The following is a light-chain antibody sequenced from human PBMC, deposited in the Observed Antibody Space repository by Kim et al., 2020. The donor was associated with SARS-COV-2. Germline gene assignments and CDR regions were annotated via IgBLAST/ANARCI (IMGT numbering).Light chain of an antibody. Sequence: KVTISCSGSSSNIGNNYLAWYQQLPGTAPKLLIYDNNKRPSGSPARFSGSNSGTSATLGITGLQAGDEADYYCGTWDSSLSAGRGVFGGGTQLTVL. V-gene: IGLV1-51*01. CDR2: DNN. CDR3: GTWDSSLSAGRGV. CDR1: SSNIGNNY. J-gene: IGLJ2*01.